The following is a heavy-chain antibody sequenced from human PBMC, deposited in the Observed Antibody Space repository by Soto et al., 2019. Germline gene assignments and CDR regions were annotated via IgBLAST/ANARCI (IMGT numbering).Heavy chain of an antibody. CDR3: ATGMHWCPSPFYFSYYSMDV. Sequence: PGGSLRLSCIGCGFTFRNAYMIWVRQAPGKGLEWIGRIRNKADGETTDYAAPVKGRFTISRDDSKNTLYLQMNSLKTEDTAVYSCATGMHWCPSPFYFSYYSMDVWGQGTTVTVSS. CDR1: GFTFRNAY. J-gene: IGHJ6*02. CDR2: IRNKADGETT. D-gene: IGHD2-8*02. V-gene: IGHV3-15*01.